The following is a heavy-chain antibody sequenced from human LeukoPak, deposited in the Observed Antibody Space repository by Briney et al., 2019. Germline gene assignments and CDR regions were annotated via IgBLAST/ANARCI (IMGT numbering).Heavy chain of an antibody. CDR2: ISSSGSTI. V-gene: IGHV3-11*01. CDR3: ANVGYSTTWYGAFDI. D-gene: IGHD6-13*01. J-gene: IGHJ3*02. CDR1: GFPFNDYY. Sequence: TGGSLRLSCAASGFPFNDYYMTWIRQAPGKGLEWVSHISSSGSTIYYADSVKGRFTISRDNSKNTLYLQMNSLRAEDTAVYYCANVGYSTTWYGAFDIWGQGTMVTVSS.